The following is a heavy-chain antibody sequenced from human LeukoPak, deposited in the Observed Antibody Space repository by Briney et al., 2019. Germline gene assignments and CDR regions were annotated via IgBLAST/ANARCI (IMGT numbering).Heavy chain of an antibody. Sequence: SVKVSCKASGYTFTGYYMHWVRQAPGQGLEWMGGIIPIFGTANYAQKFQGRVTITADKSTSTAYMELSSLRSEDTAVYYCASLSYSSSWHFDYWGQGTLVTVSS. V-gene: IGHV1-69*06. CDR1: GYTFTGYY. J-gene: IGHJ4*02. CDR2: IIPIFGTA. CDR3: ASLSYSSSWHFDY. D-gene: IGHD6-13*01.